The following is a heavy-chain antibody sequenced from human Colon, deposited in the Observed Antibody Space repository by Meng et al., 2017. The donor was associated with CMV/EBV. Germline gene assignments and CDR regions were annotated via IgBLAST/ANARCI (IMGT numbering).Heavy chain of an antibody. Sequence: FRSFTISWVRQAPGQGLEWVGGIVPVFASANYAQKFHDRVTITADESTSTVFLELSSLRSDDTAVYYCARVALTYYDFWSGNYWLDPWGQGTLVTVSS. CDR2: IVPVFASA. CDR1: FRSFT. D-gene: IGHD3/OR15-3a*01. J-gene: IGHJ5*02. V-gene: IGHV1-69*01. CDR3: ARVALTYYDFWSGNYWLDP.